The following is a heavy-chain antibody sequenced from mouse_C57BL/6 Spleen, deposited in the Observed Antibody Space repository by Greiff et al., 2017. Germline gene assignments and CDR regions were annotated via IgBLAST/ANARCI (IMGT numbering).Heavy chain of an antibody. J-gene: IGHJ4*01. CDR3: ARSVYYGNYAMDY. CDR2: IIPNYVTI. Sequence: VQLKQSGPELVKPGASVKISCKASGYSFPDYNMNWVKQSNGKSLRWIGVIIPNYVTISYNQKFKGKATLTVDQSSSTAYMQLNSLTSEDSAVYYCARSVYYGNYAMDYWGQGTSVTVSS. D-gene: IGHD2-1*01. V-gene: IGHV1-39*01. CDR1: GYSFPDYN.